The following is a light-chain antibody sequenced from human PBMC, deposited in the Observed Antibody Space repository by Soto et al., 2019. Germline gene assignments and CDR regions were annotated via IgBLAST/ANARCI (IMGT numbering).Light chain of an antibody. V-gene: IGKV3-20*01. CDR3: QQYGSSPRT. J-gene: IGKJ1*01. Sequence: ETVMTQSPATLSVSPGERATLSCRASQTLGNNLAWYQQRPGQAPSLLIYGASSRATGIPDRFSGSGSGTDFTLTISRLEPEDFAVYYCQQYGSSPRTFGQGTKVEIK. CDR2: GAS. CDR1: QTLGNN.